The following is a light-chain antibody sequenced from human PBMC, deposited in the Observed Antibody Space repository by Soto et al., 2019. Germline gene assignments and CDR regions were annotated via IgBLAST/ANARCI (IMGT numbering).Light chain of an antibody. V-gene: IGKV1-9*01. Sequence: IQLTQSPSFLSASVGDTVTITCRASQDIGSHLAWYQQKPGTVPNLLIYVASTLQSGVPSRFSGSGSGTEFTLTINRLQPEDFATYYCQQFGSYPLTFGGGTEVEIK. CDR3: QQFGSYPLT. J-gene: IGKJ4*01. CDR1: QDIGSH. CDR2: VAS.